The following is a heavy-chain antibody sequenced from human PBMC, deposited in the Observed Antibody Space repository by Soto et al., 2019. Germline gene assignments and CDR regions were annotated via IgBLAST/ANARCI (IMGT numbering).Heavy chain of an antibody. J-gene: IGHJ1*01. CDR3: AKYSELPYEAYLQQ. CDR1: GFTFSVYA. Sequence: VGSLRLSCAASGFTFSVYAMSWVRQAPGKGLEWVSAISSNGGRTFYADSLRGRFTISRDNSKSALYLQMNNLRAEDTAIYYCAKYSELPYEAYLQQWGQGTLVTVSS. D-gene: IGHD1-7*01. V-gene: IGHV3-23*01. CDR2: ISSNGGRT.